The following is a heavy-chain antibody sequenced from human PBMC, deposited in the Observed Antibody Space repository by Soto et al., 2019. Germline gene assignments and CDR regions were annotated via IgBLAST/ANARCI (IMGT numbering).Heavy chain of an antibody. D-gene: IGHD1-26*01. CDR3: ARRSSGSYGWFDP. CDR2: IHHSGDI. J-gene: IGHJ5*02. CDR1: CYSIISGHY. Sequence: SETLSLTCAFSCYSIISGHYWGWIRQPPGKGLEWIGSIHHSGDIYYNPSLKSRVTISVDTPNNQFSLKLSSVTAADTAIYYCARRSSGSYGWFDPWGQGTRVTVSS. V-gene: IGHV4-38-2*01.